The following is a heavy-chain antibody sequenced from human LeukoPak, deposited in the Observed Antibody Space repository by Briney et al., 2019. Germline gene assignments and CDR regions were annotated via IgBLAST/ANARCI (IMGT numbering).Heavy chain of an antibody. Sequence: SETLSLTCVVYGGSFSGYYWSWIRQPPGKGLEWIGEINHSGSTNYNPSLKSRVTISVDTSKNQFSLKLSSVTAADTAVYYCAKKRDGYYFDYWGQGTLVTVSS. CDR2: INHSGST. CDR1: GGSFSGYY. CDR3: AKKRDGYYFDY. J-gene: IGHJ4*02. V-gene: IGHV4-34*01.